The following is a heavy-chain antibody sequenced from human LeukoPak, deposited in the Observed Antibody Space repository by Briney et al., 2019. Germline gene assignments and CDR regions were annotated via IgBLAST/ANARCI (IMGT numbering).Heavy chain of an antibody. CDR3: ASTGWFGELSLDY. CDR1: GYTFTSYY. Sequence: ASVKVSCKASGYTFTSYYMHWVRQAPGQGLEWMGIINPSGGSTSYAQKFQGRVTMTRDTSTSTVYMELCSLRSEDTAVYYCASTGWFGELSLDYWGQGTLVTVSS. J-gene: IGHJ4*02. CDR2: INPSGGST. D-gene: IGHD3-10*01. V-gene: IGHV1-46*01.